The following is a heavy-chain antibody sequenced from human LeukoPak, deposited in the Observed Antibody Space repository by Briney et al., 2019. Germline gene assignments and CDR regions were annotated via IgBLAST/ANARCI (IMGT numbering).Heavy chain of an antibody. V-gene: IGHV1-24*01. Sequence: VASVTVSCKVSGYTLTELSMHWVRQAPGKGLEWMGGFDPEDGETIYAQKFQGRVTMTEDTSTDTAYMELSSLRSEDTAVYYCTTLWFGESIDYWGQGTLVTVSS. D-gene: IGHD3-10*01. J-gene: IGHJ4*02. CDR1: GYTLTELS. CDR3: TTLWFGESIDY. CDR2: FDPEDGET.